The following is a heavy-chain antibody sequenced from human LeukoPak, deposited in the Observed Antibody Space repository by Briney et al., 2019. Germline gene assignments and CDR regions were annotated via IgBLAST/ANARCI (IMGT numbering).Heavy chain of an antibody. V-gene: IGHV6-1*01. CDR1: GDSVSSDSAA. CDR3: TRSSLSSWVIN. Sequence: SQTLSLTCAISGDSVSSDSAAWKWIRQSPSRGLEWLGRTYYRSKWLNDYAVSVKSRITISPDTSKNQFSLQLNSVTPEDAAVYYCTRSSLSSWVINWGQGTLVTVSS. D-gene: IGHD6-13*01. CDR2: TYYRSKWLN. J-gene: IGHJ4*02.